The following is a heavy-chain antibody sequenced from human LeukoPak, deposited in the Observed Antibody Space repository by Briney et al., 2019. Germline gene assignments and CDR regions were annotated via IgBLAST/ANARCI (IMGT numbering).Heavy chain of an antibody. CDR3: AREIAAAGTLDY. Sequence: SETLSLTCAVSGASISGSGYYLGWIRQPPGKGLEWIGNIYYSGSTYYNASLQSRVTISIDTSKNQFSLKLSSVTAADTAVYYCAREIAAAGTLDYWGQGTLVTVSS. D-gene: IGHD6-13*01. CDR1: GASISGSGYY. J-gene: IGHJ4*02. CDR2: IYYSGST. V-gene: IGHV4-39*07.